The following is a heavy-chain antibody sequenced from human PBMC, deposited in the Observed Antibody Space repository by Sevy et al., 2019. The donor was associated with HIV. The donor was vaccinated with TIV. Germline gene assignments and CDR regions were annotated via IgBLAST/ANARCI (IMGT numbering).Heavy chain of an antibody. J-gene: IGHJ4*02. D-gene: IGHD6-19*01. CDR2: MSYDGSTR. CDR1: GFSISPYA. Sequence: GGSLRLSCAASGFSISPYAFHWVRQAPGKGLEWVALMSYDGSTRYYADSAKGRFAISKDNSKNTLYLQMNSLRIEDTAIYYCARDEGYSTGWYAGYWGQGTLVTVSS. CDR3: ARDEGYSTGWYAGY. V-gene: IGHV3-30*09.